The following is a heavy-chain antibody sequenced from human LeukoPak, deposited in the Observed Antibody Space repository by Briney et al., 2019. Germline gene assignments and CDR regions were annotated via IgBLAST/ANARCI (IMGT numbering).Heavy chain of an antibody. V-gene: IGHV4-34*01. CDR1: GGSFSGYY. CDR2: SNYSGIG. CDR3: ARDLAAAGAKPGDY. J-gene: IGHJ4*02. Sequence: SETLCLTCAVYGGSFSGYYWSWVRQPPGKGRDWSGESNYSGIGNYNPSRQCRVTISVDTSKNQFSLKLSSVPAADTAVYYCARDLAAAGAKPGDYWGQGTLVTVSS. D-gene: IGHD6-13*01.